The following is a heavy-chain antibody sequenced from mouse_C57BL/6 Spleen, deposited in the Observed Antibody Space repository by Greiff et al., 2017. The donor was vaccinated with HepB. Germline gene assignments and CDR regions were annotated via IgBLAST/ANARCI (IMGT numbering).Heavy chain of an antibody. D-gene: IGHD2-3*01. CDR3: ARYDGYYYWYFDV. Sequence: QVQLKQPGAELVKPGASVKLSCKASGYTFTSYWMHWVKQRPGQGLEWIGMIHPNSGSTNYNEKFKSKATLTVDKSSSTAYMQLSSLTSEDSAVYYCARYDGYYYWYFDVWGTGTTVTVSS. CDR2: IHPNSGST. CDR1: GYTFTSYW. V-gene: IGHV1-64*01. J-gene: IGHJ1*03.